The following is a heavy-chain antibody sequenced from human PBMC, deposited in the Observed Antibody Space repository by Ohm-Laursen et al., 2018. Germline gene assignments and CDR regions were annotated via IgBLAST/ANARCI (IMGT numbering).Heavy chain of an antibody. J-gene: IGHJ6*02. D-gene: IGHD3-3*01. CDR1: GYTFTSYG. Sequence: GASVKVSCKASGYTFTSYGISWVRQAPGQGLEWMGWISAYNGNTNYAQKLQGRVTMTTDTSTSTAYMELRSLRSDDTAVYYCARDLITIFGVVIRRRLKYGMDVWGQGTTVTVSS. V-gene: IGHV1-18*01. CDR3: ARDLITIFGVVIRRRLKYGMDV. CDR2: ISAYNGNT.